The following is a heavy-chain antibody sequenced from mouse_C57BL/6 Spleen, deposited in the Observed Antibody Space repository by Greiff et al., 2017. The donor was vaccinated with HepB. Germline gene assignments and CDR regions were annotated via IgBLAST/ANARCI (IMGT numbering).Heavy chain of an antibody. J-gene: IGHJ1*03. D-gene: IGHD1-1*02. CDR3: ARAGDWYFDV. Sequence: QAHVKQSGAELAKPGASVKLSCKASGYTFTSYWMHWVKQRPGQGLEWIGYINPSSGYTKYNQKFKDKATLTADKSSSTAYMQLSSLTYEDSAVYYCARAGDWYFDVWGTGTTVTVSS. V-gene: IGHV1-7*01. CDR1: GYTFTSYW. CDR2: INPSSGYT.